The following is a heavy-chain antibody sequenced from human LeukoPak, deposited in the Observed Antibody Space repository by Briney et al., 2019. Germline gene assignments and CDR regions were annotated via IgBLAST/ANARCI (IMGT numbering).Heavy chain of an antibody. J-gene: IGHJ4*02. D-gene: IGHD2-15*01. CDR2: INHSGST. CDR1: GGSFSGYY. Sequence: PSETLSLTCAVYGGSFSGYYWSWIRQPLGKGLEWIGEINHSGSTNYNPSLKSRVTISVDTSKNQFSLKLSSVTAADTAVYYCARRVRVVDDYWGQGTLVTVSS. CDR3: ARRVRVVDDY. V-gene: IGHV4-34*01.